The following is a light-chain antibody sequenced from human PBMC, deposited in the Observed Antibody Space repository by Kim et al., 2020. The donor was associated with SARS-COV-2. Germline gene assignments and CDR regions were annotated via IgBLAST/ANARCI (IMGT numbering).Light chain of an antibody. Sequence: SASVGDRVTITCRSSQSISNSLNWFQQRPGEAPNLLIYGASTLRSGFPSRFSGSGSGTDFTLTISSLQPEDFATYFCQQSYSTPYTFAQGTKVEI. J-gene: IGKJ2*01. CDR1: QSISNS. CDR2: GAS. CDR3: QQSYSTPYT. V-gene: IGKV1-39*01.